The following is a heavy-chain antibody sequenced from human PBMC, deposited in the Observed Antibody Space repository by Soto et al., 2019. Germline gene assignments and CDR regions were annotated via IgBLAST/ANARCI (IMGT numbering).Heavy chain of an antibody. CDR1: GDRVSGNSAA. V-gene: IGHV6-1*01. J-gene: IGHJ6*02. CDR3: ARLAVASYYGMDV. Sequence: SQPLSLTCAISGDRVSGNSAAWNWIGRSRSRGLEWLGRTYYRSKWYNDYAVSVKSRITINPDTSKNQFSLQLNSVTPEDTAVYYCARLAVASYYGMDVWGQGNTVTVSS. CDR2: TYYRSKWYN. D-gene: IGHD6-19*01.